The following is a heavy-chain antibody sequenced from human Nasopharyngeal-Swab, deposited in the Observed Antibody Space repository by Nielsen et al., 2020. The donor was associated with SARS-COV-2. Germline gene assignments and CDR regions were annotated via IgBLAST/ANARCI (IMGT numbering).Heavy chain of an antibody. V-gene: IGHV3-48*01. D-gene: IGHD1-26*01. Sequence: GGSLRLSCAASGFTFSSYSMNWIRQAPGKGLEWISYISSTTYTTYYVDSVKGRFTISRDSSKNTLYLQMNSLRAEDTALYYCAKVKSGTSYDAFDIWGQGTMVTVSS. J-gene: IGHJ3*02. CDR2: ISSTTYTT. CDR3: AKVKSGTSYDAFDI. CDR1: GFTFSSYS.